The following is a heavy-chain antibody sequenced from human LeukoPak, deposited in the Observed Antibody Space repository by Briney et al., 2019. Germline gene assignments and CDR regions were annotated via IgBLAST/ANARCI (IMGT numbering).Heavy chain of an antibody. Sequence: GGSLRLSCAASGFTFSNDAMSWVRQAPGRGLEWVSSIGGYGTTAYYADSVKGRLTISRDDSKNTLYLQMNGLRAEDTAIYYCAKHGAGITVAGRRHLDYWGQGTLVTVSS. CDR2: IGGYGTTA. V-gene: IGHV3-23*01. J-gene: IGHJ4*02. CDR3: AKHGAGITVAGRRHLDY. CDR1: GFTFSNDA. D-gene: IGHD6-19*01.